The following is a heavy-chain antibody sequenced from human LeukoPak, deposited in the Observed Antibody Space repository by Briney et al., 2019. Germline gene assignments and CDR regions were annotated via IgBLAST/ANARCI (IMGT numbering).Heavy chain of an antibody. CDR3: AREGDDGYSNWFDP. Sequence: SETLSLTCAVSGVSMGSGGYSWSWVRQPPGKGLEWIGYIYYSGSTYYNPSLKSRVTISVDTSKNQFSLKLSSVTAADTAVYYCAREGDDGYSNWFDPWGQGTLVTVSS. D-gene: IGHD3-22*01. V-gene: IGHV4-31*11. J-gene: IGHJ5*02. CDR2: IYYSGST. CDR1: GVSMGSGGYS.